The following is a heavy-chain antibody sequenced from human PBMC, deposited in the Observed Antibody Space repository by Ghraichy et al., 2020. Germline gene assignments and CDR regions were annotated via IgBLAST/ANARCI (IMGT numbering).Heavy chain of an antibody. V-gene: IGHV3-48*04. CDR3: AVGGAMAFDY. D-gene: IGHD5-24*01. J-gene: IGHJ4*02. Sequence: GGSLRLSCAASGFTFSTYSMNWARQAPGKGLEWISYISSTGSAIYYADSVKGLSTPSDDTAKNPFSLQMSSLTAEDTVQYFCAVGGAMAFDYWGQGTLVTVSS. CDR2: ISSTGSAI. CDR1: GFTFSTYS.